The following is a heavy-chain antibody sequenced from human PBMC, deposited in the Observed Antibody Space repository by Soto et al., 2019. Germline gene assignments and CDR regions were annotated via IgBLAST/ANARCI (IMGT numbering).Heavy chain of an antibody. V-gene: IGHV3-30-3*01. D-gene: IGHD6-13*01. CDR3: ARDARGGVAAAGHIYYYYGMDV. J-gene: IGHJ6*02. Sequence: GGSLRLSCAASGFTFSSYAMHWVRQAPGKGLEWVAVISYDGSNKYYADSVKGRFTISRDNSKNTLYLQMNSLRAEDTAVYYCARDARGGVAAAGHIYYYYGMDVWGQGTTVTVSS. CDR2: ISYDGSNK. CDR1: GFTFSSYA.